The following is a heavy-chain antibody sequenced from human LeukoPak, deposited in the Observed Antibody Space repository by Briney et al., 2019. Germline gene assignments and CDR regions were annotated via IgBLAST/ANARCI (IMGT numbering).Heavy chain of an antibody. Sequence: GGSLRLSCAASGFTLSSYAMSWVRQAPGKGLEWVSAISGSGGSTYYADSVKGRFTISRDNSKNKLYLQMNSLRAEDTAVYYCAKDQYYYGSGRADYWGQGTLVTVSS. V-gene: IGHV3-23*01. CDR2: ISGSGGST. CDR1: GFTLSSYA. J-gene: IGHJ4*02. CDR3: AKDQYYYGSGRADY. D-gene: IGHD3-10*01.